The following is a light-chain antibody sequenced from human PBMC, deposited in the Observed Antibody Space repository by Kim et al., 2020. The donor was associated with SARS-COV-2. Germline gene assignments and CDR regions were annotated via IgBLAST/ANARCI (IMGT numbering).Light chain of an antibody. CDR3: CSYAGSYTWV. J-gene: IGLJ3*02. CDR1: RSDVGGYNY. Sequence: QSALTQPRSVSGSPGQSVTISCTGTRSDVGGYNYVSWYQQHPGKAPKLMIYDVSKRPSGVPDRFSASKSGNTASLTISGLLTEDEADYYCCSYAGSYTWVFGGGTQVTVL. CDR2: DVS. V-gene: IGLV2-11*01.